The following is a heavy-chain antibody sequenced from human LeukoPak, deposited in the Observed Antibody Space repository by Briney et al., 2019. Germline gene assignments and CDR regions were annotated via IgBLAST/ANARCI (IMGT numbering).Heavy chain of an antibody. CDR3: ARRTRGYSYGPYYYGMDV. D-gene: IGHD5-18*01. CDR1: GGSFSGYY. CDR2: IXNSGST. V-gene: IGHV4-34*01. J-gene: IGHJ6*02. Sequence: SETLSLTCAVYGGSFSGYYWSWIRQPPXXXXEWIGEIXNSGSTNYNPSLKSRVTISLDTSKNQFSLKLSSVTAADTAVYYCARRTRGYSYGPYYYGMDVWGQGTTVTVSS.